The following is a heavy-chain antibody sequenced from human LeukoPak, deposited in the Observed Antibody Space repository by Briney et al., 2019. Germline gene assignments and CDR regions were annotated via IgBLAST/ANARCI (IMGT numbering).Heavy chain of an antibody. D-gene: IGHD6-13*01. CDR1: GGSMNTYF. CDR3: AREIAATGVFDY. J-gene: IGHJ4*02. CDR2: IYYTGST. Sequence: SETLSLTCTVSGGSMNTYFWSWIRQPPGKGLEWIGYIYYTGSTNYSPSLKSRVTISLDTSKNHFSLKLTSVTAADTAVYYCAREIAATGVFDYWGQGTLVTVSS. V-gene: IGHV4-59*01.